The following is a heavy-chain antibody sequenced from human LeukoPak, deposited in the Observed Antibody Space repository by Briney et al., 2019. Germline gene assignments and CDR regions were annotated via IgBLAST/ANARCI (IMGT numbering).Heavy chain of an antibody. CDR3: ATRQYSSSWYVTYYYMDV. V-gene: IGHV3-23*01. CDR1: GFTFSSYA. D-gene: IGHD6-13*01. Sequence: GGSLRLSCAASGFTFSSYAMNWVRQAPGKGLEWISSISGSGDNTYYADSVKGRFTISRDNSKNTLYLQMNSLRAEDTAVYYCATRQYSSSWYVTYYYMDVWGKGTTVTISS. CDR2: ISGSGDNT. J-gene: IGHJ6*03.